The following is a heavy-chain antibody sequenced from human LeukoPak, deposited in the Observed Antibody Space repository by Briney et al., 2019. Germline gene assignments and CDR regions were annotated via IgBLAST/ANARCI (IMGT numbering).Heavy chain of an antibody. CDR3: ARSGSSSWSSVFDH. J-gene: IGHJ4*02. D-gene: IGHD6-13*01. CDR1: GYIFTSYG. CDR2: ISTFNDKT. Sequence: ASVKVSCKASGYIFTSYGITWVRQAPGQGLEWMGRISTFNDKTVFADKFQGRVTMTTDTDTAYLALRRLRSDDTAVYFCARSGSSSWSSVFDHWGQGTPVTVSS. V-gene: IGHV1-18*01.